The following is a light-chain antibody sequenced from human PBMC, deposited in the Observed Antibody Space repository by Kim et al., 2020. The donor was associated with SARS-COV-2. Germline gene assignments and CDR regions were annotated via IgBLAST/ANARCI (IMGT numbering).Light chain of an antibody. CDR1: QSIVSY. CDR2: AAS. CDR3: QQSYTTPRT. Sequence: ASVGDRITITCRASQSIVSYLNWYQQKPGKAPKLLIYAASRLLSGVPSRFSGSGSGTDFTLTISSLQPEDFATYYCQQSYTTPRTFGQGTKVDIK. V-gene: IGKV1-39*01. J-gene: IGKJ1*01.